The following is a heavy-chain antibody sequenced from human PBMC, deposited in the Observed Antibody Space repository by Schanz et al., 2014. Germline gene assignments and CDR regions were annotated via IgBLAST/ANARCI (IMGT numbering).Heavy chain of an antibody. D-gene: IGHD3-3*01. CDR3: VRDSFFAFDY. V-gene: IGHV3-48*01. CDR1: GLTFTSAW. J-gene: IGHJ4*02. Sequence: EVQLVESGGGLVKPGGSLRLSCATSGLTFTSAWMSWVRQAPGKGLEWVSYVSRSTPDIYYADSVKGRFTMSRDNAKNSVFLQMNSQRAEDTAVYYCVRDSFFAFDYWGQGTLXIVSS. CDR2: VSRSTPDI.